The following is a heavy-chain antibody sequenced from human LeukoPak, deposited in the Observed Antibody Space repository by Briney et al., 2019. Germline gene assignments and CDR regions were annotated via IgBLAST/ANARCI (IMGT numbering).Heavy chain of an antibody. CDR1: GFTFSSYW. V-gene: IGHV3-74*01. J-gene: IGHJ4*02. CDR3: ARDGRDFPFDY. CDR2: INSDGSST. D-gene: IGHD1-26*01. Sequence: GGSLRLSCAASGFTFSSYWMQWVRQAPGKGLVWVSRINSDGSSTSYADSVKGRFTISRDNAKNTLYLQMNSLRAEDTAVYYCARDGRDFPFDYWGQGTLVTVSS.